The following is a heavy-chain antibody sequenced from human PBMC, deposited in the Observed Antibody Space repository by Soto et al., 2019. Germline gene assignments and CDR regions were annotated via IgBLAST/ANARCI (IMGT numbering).Heavy chain of an antibody. J-gene: IGHJ4*02. CDR2: MNSDGSTT. D-gene: IGHD2-15*01. CDR3: TSDTFGARDS. CDR1: GFTFGNYW. Sequence: GGSLRLSCAASGFTFGNYWMHWVRQAPGKGLEWVSRMNSDGSTTNYADSVKGRFTVSRDNARNTLYLQMNSLRAEDTAVYYCTSDTFGARDSWGQGTLVTVSS. V-gene: IGHV3-74*01.